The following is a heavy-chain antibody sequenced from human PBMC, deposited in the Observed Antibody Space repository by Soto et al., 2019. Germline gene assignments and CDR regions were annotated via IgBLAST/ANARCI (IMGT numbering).Heavy chain of an antibody. CDR2: MNPNSGNT. J-gene: IGHJ6*03. D-gene: IGHD4-17*01. V-gene: IGHV1-8*01. CDR1: GYTFTSYD. Sequence: GASVKVSCKASGYTFTSYDINWVRQATGQGLEWMGWMNPNSGNTGYAQKFQGRVTMTRNTSISTAYMELSSLRSEDTAVYYCAREGYGDYLMYYPYYMDVWGKGTTVTVSS. CDR3: AREGYGDYLMYYPYYMDV.